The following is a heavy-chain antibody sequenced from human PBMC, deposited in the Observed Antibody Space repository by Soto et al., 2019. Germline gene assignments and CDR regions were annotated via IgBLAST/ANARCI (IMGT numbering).Heavy chain of an antibody. CDR1: GYTFTSYA. J-gene: IGHJ6*02. CDR2: INTNTGNP. D-gene: IGHD3-16*01. V-gene: IGHV7-4-1*01. Sequence: QVQLVQSGSELKKPGASVKVSCKASGYTFTSYAMNWVRQAPGQGLEWMGWINTNTGNPTYAQGFTGRFVFSLDTSVSTAYLQICSLKAEDTAVYYCARDGVGDYVSGSYVREGLLDVWGQGTTVTVSS. CDR3: ARDGVGDYVSGSYVREGLLDV.